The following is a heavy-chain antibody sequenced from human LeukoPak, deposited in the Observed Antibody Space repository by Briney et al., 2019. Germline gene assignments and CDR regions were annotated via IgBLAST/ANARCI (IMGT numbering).Heavy chain of an antibody. V-gene: IGHV3-7*01. CDR3: ASHMVRGVITYYYGMDV. J-gene: IGHJ6*02. CDR1: GFTFRSYW. D-gene: IGHD3-10*01. Sequence: QSGGSLRLSCAASGFTFRSYWMTWVRQYPGKGLEWVANIKQDGSETYYADSVKGRFTISRDNAKRSLSLQMNSLRAEDTAVYYCASHMVRGVITYYYGMDVWGQGTTVTVSS. CDR2: IKQDGSET.